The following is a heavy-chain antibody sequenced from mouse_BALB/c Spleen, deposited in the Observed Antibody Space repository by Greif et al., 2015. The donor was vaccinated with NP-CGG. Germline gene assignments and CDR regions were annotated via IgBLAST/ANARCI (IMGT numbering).Heavy chain of an antibody. J-gene: IGHJ4*01. Sequence: EVNVVESGGGLVKPGGSLKLSCAASGFTFSDYYMYWVRQTPEKRLEWVATISDGGSYTYYPDSVKGRFTISRDNAKNNLYLQMSSLKSEDTAMYYCARGGYRSFMDYWGQGTSVTVSS. V-gene: IGHV5-4*02. CDR2: ISDGGSYT. CDR1: GFTFSDYY. CDR3: ARGGYRSFMDY. D-gene: IGHD2-14*01.